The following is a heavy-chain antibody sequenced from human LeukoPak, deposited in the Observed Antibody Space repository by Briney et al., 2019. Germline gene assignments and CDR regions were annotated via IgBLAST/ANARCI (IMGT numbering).Heavy chain of an antibody. J-gene: IGHJ4*02. CDR2: IYYSGST. D-gene: IGHD5-18*01. Sequence: SETLSLTCTVSGGSISSYYWSWIRQPPGKGLEWIGYIYYSGSTNYNPSLKSRVTISVDTSKNQFSLKLSSVTAADTAVYYCARGEPDSYGGPVEDYGGQGTLVTVSS. V-gene: IGHV4-59*01. CDR3: ARGEPDSYGGPVEDY. CDR1: GGSISSYY.